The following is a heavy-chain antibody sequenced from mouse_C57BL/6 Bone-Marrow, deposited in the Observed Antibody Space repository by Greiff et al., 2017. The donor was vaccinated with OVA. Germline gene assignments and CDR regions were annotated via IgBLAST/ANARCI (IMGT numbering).Heavy chain of an antibody. Sequence: EVKLMESGGGLVKPGGSLKLSCAASGFTFSSYAMSWVRQTPEKRLEWVATISDGGSYTYYPDNVKGRFTISRDNAKNNLYLQMSHLKSEDTAMYYCARGKDYSNLAWFAYWGQGTLVTVSA. V-gene: IGHV5-4*03. CDR3: ARGKDYSNLAWFAY. J-gene: IGHJ3*01. D-gene: IGHD2-5*01. CDR1: GFTFSSYA. CDR2: ISDGGSYT.